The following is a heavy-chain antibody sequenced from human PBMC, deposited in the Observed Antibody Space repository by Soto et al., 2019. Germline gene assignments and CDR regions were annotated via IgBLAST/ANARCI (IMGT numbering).Heavy chain of an antibody. CDR2: ISGSGIST. Sequence: EVPLLESGGGLVQPGGSLRLSCAASGLTFSSYAMSWVRQAPGKGLEWVSGISGSGISTYYADSVKGRFTISRDNSKNTLYLQMTSLRAEDTAVYYCAKNSESSAYSSFDYWGQGTLVTVSS. CDR3: AKNSESSAYSSFDY. V-gene: IGHV3-23*01. D-gene: IGHD3-22*01. J-gene: IGHJ4*02. CDR1: GLTFSSYA.